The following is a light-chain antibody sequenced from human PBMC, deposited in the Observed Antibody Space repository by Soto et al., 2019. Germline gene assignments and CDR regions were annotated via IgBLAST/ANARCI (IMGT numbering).Light chain of an antibody. CDR1: QSVSSNF. CDR3: QQYSFYST. CDR2: GAS. J-gene: IGKJ1*01. Sequence: EIVLTQSPGTLSLSPGDRVTLSCRASQSVSSNFLAWYQQKPGQAPRLLIYGASNRAAGIPDRFSGSGSGTEFTLTISSLQPDDFATYYCQQYSFYSTFGQGTKVDIK. V-gene: IGKV3-20*01.